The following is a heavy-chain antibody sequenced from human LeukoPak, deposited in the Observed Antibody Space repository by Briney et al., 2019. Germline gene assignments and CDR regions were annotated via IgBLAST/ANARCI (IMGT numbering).Heavy chain of an antibody. CDR2: IYYSGST. J-gene: IGHJ4*02. Sequence: KSSETLSLTCTVSGGSISSYYWSWIRQPPGKGLEWIGYIYYSGSTNYNPSLKSRVTISVDTSKNQFSLKLSSVTAADTAVYYCARARGYSGYHFDYWGQGTLVTVSS. V-gene: IGHV4-59*01. CDR3: ARARGYSGYHFDY. CDR1: GGSISSYY. D-gene: IGHD5-12*01.